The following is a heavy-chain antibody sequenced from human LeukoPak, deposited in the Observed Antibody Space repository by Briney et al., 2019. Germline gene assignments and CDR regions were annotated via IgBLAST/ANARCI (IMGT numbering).Heavy chain of an antibody. J-gene: IGHJ5*02. CDR3: ARHIGYYYGSGSYYIP. CDR1: GGSFSGYY. D-gene: IGHD3-10*01. CDR2: INHSGST. V-gene: IGHV4-34*01. Sequence: MPSETLSLTCAVYGGSFSGYYWSWIRQPPGKGLEWIGEINHSGSTNYNPSLKSRVTISVDTSKNQFSLKLSSVTAADTAVYYCARHIGYYYGSGSYYIPWGQGTLVTVSS.